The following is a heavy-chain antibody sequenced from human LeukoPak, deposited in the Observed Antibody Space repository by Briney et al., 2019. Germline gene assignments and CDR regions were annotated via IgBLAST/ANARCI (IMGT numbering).Heavy chain of an antibody. D-gene: IGHD4-17*01. CDR3: ATKKDYGDYVDY. CDR2: IYHSGNT. J-gene: IGHJ4*02. V-gene: IGHV4-30-2*01. CDR1: GASISRGGYS. Sequence: SETLSLTCAVSGASISRGGYSWNWIRLPPGKGLEWIANIYHSGNTYYNPSLRSRVTISVDTSTNQFSLMLSSVTAADTAHYSCATKKDYGDYVDYWGQGPLAAVSS.